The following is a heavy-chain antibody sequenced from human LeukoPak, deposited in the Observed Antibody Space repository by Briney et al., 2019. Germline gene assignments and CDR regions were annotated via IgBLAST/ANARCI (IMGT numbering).Heavy chain of an antibody. J-gene: IGHJ4*02. CDR1: GGSVSSGSYY. Sequence: SETLSLTCTVSGGSVSSGSYYWSWIRQPPGKGLKWIGYIYYSGSTNYNPSLKSRVTISVDTSKNQFSLKLSSVTAADTAVFYCARMEAWVVPTGPRGFDHWGQGTLVTVSS. CDR3: ARMEAWVVPTGPRGFDH. V-gene: IGHV4-61*01. D-gene: IGHD6-19*01. CDR2: IYYSGST.